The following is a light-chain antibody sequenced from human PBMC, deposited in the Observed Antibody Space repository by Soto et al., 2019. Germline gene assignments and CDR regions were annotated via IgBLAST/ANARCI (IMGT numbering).Light chain of an antibody. CDR3: QHYDTSPPIT. CDR2: GAS. V-gene: IGKV3-20*01. CDR1: QSRSRNY. J-gene: IGKJ5*01. Sequence: EIVLTQSPGTLSLSPGERATLSCRASQSRSRNYIAWYQHRPGQAPRLLIYGASSRATGIPDRFSGIVSGAVFTLTIARLEPEDFAVYYCQHYDTSPPITFGKGTGLDIK.